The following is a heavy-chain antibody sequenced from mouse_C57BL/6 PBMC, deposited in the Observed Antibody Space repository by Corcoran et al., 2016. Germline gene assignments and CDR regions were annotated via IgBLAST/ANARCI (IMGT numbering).Heavy chain of an antibody. CDR1: GYTFTTYG. CDR2: INTYSGVP. CDR3: ARGSNDYLDY. J-gene: IGHJ2*01. D-gene: IGHD2-5*01. V-gene: IGHV9-3*01. Sequence: QIQLVQSGPELKKPGETVKISCKASGYTFTTYGVSWVKQAPGKGLKWMGWINTYSGVPTYADDFKGRFAFSLETSASTAYLQISNLKNEDTATYVCARGSNDYLDYWGQGTTLTVSS.